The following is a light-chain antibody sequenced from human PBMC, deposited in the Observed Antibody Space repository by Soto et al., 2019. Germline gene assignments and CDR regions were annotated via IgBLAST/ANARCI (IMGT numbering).Light chain of an antibody. Sequence: DIQMILSTSSLSASVGDRVTITCRASQSISSYLNWYQQKPGKAPKPLIYAASSLQSGVPSRFSGSGSGTDFTLTISSLQPEDFATYYCQQSYSTPYTFGQGTKLEIK. J-gene: IGKJ2*01. V-gene: IGKV1-39*01. CDR2: AAS. CDR1: QSISSY. CDR3: QQSYSTPYT.